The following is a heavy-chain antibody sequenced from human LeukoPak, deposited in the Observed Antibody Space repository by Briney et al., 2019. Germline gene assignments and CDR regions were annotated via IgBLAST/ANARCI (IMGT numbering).Heavy chain of an antibody. D-gene: IGHD6-13*01. CDR2: IIPIFGTA. CDR3: ARGGDSAGFYWFDP. J-gene: IGHJ5*02. Sequence: ASVKVSCKASGYTFTNYYMQWVRQAPGQGLEWMGGIIPIFGTANYAQKFQGRVTITADESTSTAYMELSSLRSEDTAVYYCARGGDSAGFYWFDPWGQGTLVTVSS. V-gene: IGHV1-69*13. CDR1: GYTFTNYY.